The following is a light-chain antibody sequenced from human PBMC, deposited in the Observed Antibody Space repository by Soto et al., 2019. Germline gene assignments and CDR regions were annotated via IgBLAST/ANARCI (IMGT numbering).Light chain of an antibody. CDR1: HTNSTY. Sequence: DIQMAPSPSTLHASEGDRVTITRRPSHTNSTYLAWYQQKTAKAPKLLIYKVASFGRGAPSRLSGSGSGAEVTLTISSRQPDDFATYYCQQYNSYTPWTFGQGTKVDIK. CDR3: QQYNSYTPWT. V-gene: IGKV1-5*03. CDR2: KVA. J-gene: IGKJ1*01.